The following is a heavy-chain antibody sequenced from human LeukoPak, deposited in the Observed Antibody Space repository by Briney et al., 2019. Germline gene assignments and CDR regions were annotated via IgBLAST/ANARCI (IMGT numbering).Heavy chain of an antibody. V-gene: IGHV4-31*03. J-gene: IGHJ5*01. CDR2: IYYTGST. D-gene: IGHD4-17*01. CDR3: ARDKVTVTGNWFDS. CDR1: GGSFTSGGYY. Sequence: PSETLSLTCTVSGGSFTSGGYYWSWIRQPPGKGLEWMGYIYYTGSTHYKPSLKSRISMSVDTSKRQFSLNLMSVTGADTAIYYCARDKVTVTGNWFDSWGQGTLVAVSS.